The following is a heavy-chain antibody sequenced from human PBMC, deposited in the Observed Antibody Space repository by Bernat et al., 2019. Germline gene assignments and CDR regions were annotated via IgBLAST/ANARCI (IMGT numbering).Heavy chain of an antibody. CDR2: ISSSSSYI. CDR3: ARVPIDIVVVPAAYLFDY. J-gene: IGHJ4*02. V-gene: IGHV3-21*01. Sequence: VQLVESGGGLVKPGGSLRLSCAASGFTFSSYSMNWVRQAPGKGLEWVSSISSSSSYIYYADSVKGRFTISRDNAKNSLYLQMNSLRAEDTAVYYCARVPIDIVVVPAAYLFDYWGQGTLVTVSS. CDR1: GFTFSSYS. D-gene: IGHD2-2*01.